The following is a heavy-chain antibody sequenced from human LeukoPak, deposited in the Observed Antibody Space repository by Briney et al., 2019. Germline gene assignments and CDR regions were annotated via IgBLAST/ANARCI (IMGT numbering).Heavy chain of an antibody. V-gene: IGHV3-66*02. CDR1: GFTVSSNY. J-gene: IGHJ6*03. Sequence: PGGSLRLSCAASGFTVSSNYMSWVRQAPGKGLEWVSVIYSGGSTYYADSVKGRFTISRDNSKNTLYLQMNSLRAEDTAVYYCARGANLYYYYYMDVWGKGTTVTVSS. CDR2: IYSGGST. CDR3: ARGANLYYYYYMDV.